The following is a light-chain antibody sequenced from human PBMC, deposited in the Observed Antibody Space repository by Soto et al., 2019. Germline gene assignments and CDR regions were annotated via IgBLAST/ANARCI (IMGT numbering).Light chain of an antibody. J-gene: IGKJ3*01. CDR2: EAS. CDR3: QQYNSYSQFN. CDR1: PIIRSW. Sequence: DIQMTQSPSTLSASVGDRVTITGRASPIIRSWLAWYQQKPGEAPKLLIYEASTLESGVPSRFSGSGSGTEFTLTIRCLQPDDVATYHCQQYNSYSQFNFGPGTKVDIK. V-gene: IGKV1-5*03.